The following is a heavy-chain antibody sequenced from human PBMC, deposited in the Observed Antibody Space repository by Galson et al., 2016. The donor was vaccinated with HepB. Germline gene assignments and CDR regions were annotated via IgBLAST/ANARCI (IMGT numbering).Heavy chain of an antibody. CDR1: GFTFSSYG. V-gene: IGHV3-30*18. Sequence: SLRLSCAASGFTFSSYGMHWVRQAPGKGLEWVAVVSYDETNKYYADSVKGRFTISRDTSKNTLYLQMSSLRAEDTAVYYCAKDMYLATAVGSPLGFDYWGQGTLVTVSS. J-gene: IGHJ4*02. CDR3: AKDMYLATAVGSPLGFDY. D-gene: IGHD5-18*01. CDR2: VSYDETNK.